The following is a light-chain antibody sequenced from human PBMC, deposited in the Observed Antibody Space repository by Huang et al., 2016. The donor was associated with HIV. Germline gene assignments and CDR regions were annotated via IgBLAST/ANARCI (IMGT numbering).Light chain of an antibody. CDR1: QGVSSN. V-gene: IGKV3-15*01. J-gene: IGKJ2*01. Sequence: EMVMTQSPDTLSVSPGERATLSCRASQGVSSNLAWYQQKPGQAPRLLISGAATRFTVIPARCSGSGSEIDFTLTIRSLQSEDSAVYYCQQYNNWPRTFGQGTKLEIK. CDR2: GAA. CDR3: QQYNNWPRT.